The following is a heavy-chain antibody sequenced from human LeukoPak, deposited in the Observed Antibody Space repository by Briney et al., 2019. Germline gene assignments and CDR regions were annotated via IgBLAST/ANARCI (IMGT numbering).Heavy chain of an antibody. CDR1: GFTFSSYA. CDR2: ISGSGGST. J-gene: IGHJ5*02. D-gene: IGHD6-13*01. CDR3: AKYYSSSPPTGFDP. Sequence: GASMRLSCAASGFTFSSYAMSWVRQAPGKGLEWVSAISGSGGSTYYADSVKGRFTISRDNSKNTLYLQMNSLRAEDTAVYYCAKYYSSSPPTGFDPWGQGTLVTVSS. V-gene: IGHV3-23*01.